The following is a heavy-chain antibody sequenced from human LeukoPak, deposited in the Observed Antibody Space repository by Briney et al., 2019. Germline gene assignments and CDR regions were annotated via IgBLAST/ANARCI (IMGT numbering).Heavy chain of an antibody. CDR3: AGDQLLWFGELPKGPFDY. Sequence: GGSLRLSCAASGFTFSSYWMSWVRQAPGKGLEWVANIKQDGSEKYYVDSVKGRFTISRDNAKNSLYLQMNSLRAEDTAVYYFAGDQLLWFGELPKGPFDYWGQGTLVTVSS. D-gene: IGHD3-10*01. CDR1: GFTFSSYW. CDR2: IKQDGSEK. J-gene: IGHJ4*02. V-gene: IGHV3-7*01.